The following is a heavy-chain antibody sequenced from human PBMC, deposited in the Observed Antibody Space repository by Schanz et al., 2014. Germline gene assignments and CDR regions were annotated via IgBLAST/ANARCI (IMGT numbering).Heavy chain of an antibody. CDR2: IYYSGST. Sequence: QVQLQESGPGLVKPSQTLSLTCTVSGGSISSGVHYWSWVRQPPGKGLEWIESIYYSGSTYYNPSFKSRVTTSVDTSKTQFSRKLSSVTAADTAVYYCARQFYDILTGYWFPYYFDYWGQGTLVTVSS. V-gene: IGHV4-39*01. CDR3: ARQFYDILTGYWFPYYFDY. CDR1: GGSISSGVHY. J-gene: IGHJ4*02. D-gene: IGHD3-9*01.